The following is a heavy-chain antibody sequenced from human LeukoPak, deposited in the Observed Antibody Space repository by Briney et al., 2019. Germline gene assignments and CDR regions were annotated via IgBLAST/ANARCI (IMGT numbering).Heavy chain of an antibody. CDR2: IYSGGST. Sequence: GGSLRLSCAASGFTVSSNYMSWVRQAPGKGLEWVSVIYSGGSTYYADSVKGRFTISRDNSKNTPYLQMNSLRAEDTAVYYCASRYCGGDCSPYYYYYGMDVWGQGTTVTVSS. D-gene: IGHD2-21*02. CDR1: GFTVSSNY. V-gene: IGHV3-53*01. J-gene: IGHJ6*02. CDR3: ASRYCGGDCSPYYYYYGMDV.